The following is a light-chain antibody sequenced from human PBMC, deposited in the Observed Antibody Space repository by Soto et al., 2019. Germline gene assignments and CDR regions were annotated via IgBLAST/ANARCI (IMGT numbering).Light chain of an antibody. J-gene: IGKJ1*01. V-gene: IGKV1-39*01. CDR3: QQSFSSPPWT. CDR1: QNIKTY. Sequence: DIQMTQSPSSLSVSVGDSVTITCRASQNIKTYLNWYQQKPGKAPNLLIYAASSLHSGVPSRFSGSGSGTDFTLTISSLQPEDFATYYCQQSFSSPPWTFGQGTKVEIK. CDR2: AAS.